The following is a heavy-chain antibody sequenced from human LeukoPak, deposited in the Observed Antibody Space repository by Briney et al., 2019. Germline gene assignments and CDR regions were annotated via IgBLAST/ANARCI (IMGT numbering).Heavy chain of an antibody. CDR2: ISWNSGSI. J-gene: IGHJ4*02. CDR3: AKSDSYGYYFDY. D-gene: IGHD5-18*01. CDR1: GLTFDDYA. V-gene: IGHV3-9*03. Sequence: GGSLRLSCAASGLTFDDYAMHWVRQAPGKGLEWVSGISWNSGSIGYADSVKGRFTISRDNAKNSLYLQMNSLRAEDMALYYCAKSDSYGYYFDYWGQGTLVTVSS.